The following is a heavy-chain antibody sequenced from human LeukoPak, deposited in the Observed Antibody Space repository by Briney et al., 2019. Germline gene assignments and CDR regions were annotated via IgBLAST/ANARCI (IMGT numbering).Heavy chain of an antibody. CDR3: AKILTQTGTDHY. V-gene: IGHV3-23*01. J-gene: IGHJ4*02. CDR2: ISGSDGST. D-gene: IGHD1-7*01. Sequence: GFLRLSCAASGFTFSSYAMSWVRQAPGKGLEWVSGISGSDGSTNYADSVKGRFTISRENSKNTLYLQMNSLRAEDTAIYYCAKILTQTGTDHYWGQGTLVTVSS. CDR1: GFTFSSYA.